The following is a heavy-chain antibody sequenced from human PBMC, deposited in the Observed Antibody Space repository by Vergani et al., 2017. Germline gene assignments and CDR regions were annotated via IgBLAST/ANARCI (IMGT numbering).Heavy chain of an antibody. D-gene: IGHD3-22*01. CDR2: IYHSGSP. Sequence: QVQLQESGPGLVKPSETLSLTCAVSGYSISSGYYWGWIRQSPGKVLEWIGSIYHSGSPYYNPSLKSRVTISADTSKNQLSLKLNSVTAADTAVYYCARPYDGRVDFWYFDLWSRGTLVTVSS. CDR1: GYSISSGYY. CDR3: ARPYDGRVDFWYFDL. J-gene: IGHJ2*01. V-gene: IGHV4-38-2*01.